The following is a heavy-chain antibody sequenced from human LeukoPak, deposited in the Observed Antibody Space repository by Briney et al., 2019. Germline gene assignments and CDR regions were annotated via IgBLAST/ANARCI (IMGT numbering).Heavy chain of an antibody. J-gene: IGHJ4*02. Sequence: ASVKVSCKASGYTFTNYGISWVRQAPGQGLEWMGWICAYNGNTYYAQKFQGRVTMTTDTSTSTAYMELRSLRSDDTAVYYCARLRYCGGGTCYLNDYWGQGTLVTVSS. V-gene: IGHV1-18*01. CDR1: GYTFTNYG. D-gene: IGHD2-15*01. CDR3: ARLRYCGGGTCYLNDY. CDR2: ICAYNGNT.